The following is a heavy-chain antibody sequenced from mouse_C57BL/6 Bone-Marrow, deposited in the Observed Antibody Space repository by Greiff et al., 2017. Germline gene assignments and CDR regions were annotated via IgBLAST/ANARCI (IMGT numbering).Heavy chain of an antibody. Sequence: QVQLQQPGAELVMPGASVKLSCKASGYTFTSYWMHWVKQRPGQGLEWIGEIDPSDSYTNYNQKFKGKSTLTVDKSSSTAYMQLSSLTSEDSAVYYCARITTVVGDGYFDVWGTGTTVTVSS. CDR3: ARITTVVGDGYFDV. CDR2: IDPSDSYT. V-gene: IGHV1-69*01. CDR1: GYTFTSYW. J-gene: IGHJ1*03. D-gene: IGHD1-1*01.